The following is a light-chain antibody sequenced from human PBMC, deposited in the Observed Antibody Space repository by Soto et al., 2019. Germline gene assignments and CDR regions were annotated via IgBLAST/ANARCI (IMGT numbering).Light chain of an antibody. CDR3: QHYVYPQWT. CDR2: GVS. V-gene: IGKV3D-15*01. CDR1: QSIYDK. Sequence: EIVMTQSPATLSVSPGERVSLSCRASQSIYDKLAWYQQKSGQAPRLLIYGVSTRATGTPDRFSGSGSGTEFTLTIRRLEPEDFAVYFCQHYVYPQWTFGPGTKVDI. J-gene: IGKJ1*01.